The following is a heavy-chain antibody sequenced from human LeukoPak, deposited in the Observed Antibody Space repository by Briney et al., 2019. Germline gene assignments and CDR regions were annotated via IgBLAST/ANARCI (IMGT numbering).Heavy chain of an antibody. D-gene: IGHD2-2*01. CDR1: GFTFSTYS. Sequence: GGSLRLSCAASGFTFSTYSMNWVRQAPGKGLEWVSGINWNGGSTGYADSVKGRFTISRDNAKNSLYLQMNSLRAEDTALYYCARDPRDQLLSIYFDYWGQGTLVTVSS. V-gene: IGHV3-20*04. J-gene: IGHJ4*02. CDR2: INWNGGST. CDR3: ARDPRDQLLSIYFDY.